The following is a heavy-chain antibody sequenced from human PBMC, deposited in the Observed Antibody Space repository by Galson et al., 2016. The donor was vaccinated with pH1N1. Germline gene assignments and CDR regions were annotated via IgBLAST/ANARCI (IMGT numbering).Heavy chain of an antibody. V-gene: IGHV3-11*04. CDR2: VSGSTRTK. Sequence: SLRLSCAASGFTFSDYYMSWIRQAPGKGLEWISYVSGSTRTKKYADSVKGRFTISRDNSKNTLYLQMNSLRAEDTAVYYCAKGVDYYDSSGSSFDYWGQGTLVTVSS. CDR1: GFTFSDYY. J-gene: IGHJ4*02. CDR3: AKGVDYYDSSGSSFDY. D-gene: IGHD3-22*01.